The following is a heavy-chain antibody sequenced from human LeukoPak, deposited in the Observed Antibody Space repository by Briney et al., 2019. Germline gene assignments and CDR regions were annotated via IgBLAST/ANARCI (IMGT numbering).Heavy chain of an antibody. CDR3: ARGKTPLYYYGLDV. J-gene: IGHJ6*02. Sequence: GGSLRLSCAASTFTFSNYEMNWVRQAPGKGLEWVSYISSSGSPIYYADSVKGRFTISRDNAKNSLYLQMNSLRAEDTAIYYCARGKTPLYYYGLDVWGQGTTVTVSS. CDR1: TFTFSNYE. CDR2: ISSSGSPI. V-gene: IGHV3-48*03.